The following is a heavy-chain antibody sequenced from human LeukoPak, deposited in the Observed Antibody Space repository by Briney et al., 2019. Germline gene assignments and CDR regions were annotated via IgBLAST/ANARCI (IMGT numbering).Heavy chain of an antibody. CDR2: MRSSSNTI. Sequence: GGSLRLSCTASGFTFSSYNMNWVRQAPGKGLEWVSYMRSSSNTIYYADSVKGRFTISRDNAKNSLYLQMNSLRDEDTAVYYCARDGYSSSWSDFDYWGQGTLVTVSS. CDR1: GFTFSSYN. V-gene: IGHV3-48*02. CDR3: ARDGYSSSWSDFDY. D-gene: IGHD6-13*01. J-gene: IGHJ4*02.